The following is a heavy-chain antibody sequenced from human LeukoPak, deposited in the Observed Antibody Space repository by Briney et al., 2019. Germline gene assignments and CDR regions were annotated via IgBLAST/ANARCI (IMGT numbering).Heavy chain of an antibody. CDR1: GGSFSGYY. D-gene: IGHD5-24*01. Sequence: SETLSLTCAVYGGSFSGYYWSWIRQPPGKGLEWIGEINHSGSTYYNPSLKSRVTISVDTSKNQFSLKLSSVTAADTAVYYCARHGGDGYNYVGVFLYFDYWGQGTLVTVSS. V-gene: IGHV4-34*01. CDR2: INHSGST. J-gene: IGHJ4*02. CDR3: ARHGGDGYNYVGVFLYFDY.